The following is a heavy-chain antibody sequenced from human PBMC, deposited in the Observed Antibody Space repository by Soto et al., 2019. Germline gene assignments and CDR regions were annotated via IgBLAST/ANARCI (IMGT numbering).Heavy chain of an antibody. Sequence: QVQLQESGPGLVKPSGTLSLTCAVSGGSISSSNWWSWVRQPPGKGLEWIGEIYHSGSTNYNPSLKRRVTISVDKSKNQFSLKLSSVTAADTAVYYCARGYYYDSSGPAFDYWGQGTLVTVSS. CDR1: GGSISSSNW. CDR3: ARGYYYDSSGPAFDY. V-gene: IGHV4-4*02. CDR2: IYHSGST. D-gene: IGHD3-22*01. J-gene: IGHJ4*02.